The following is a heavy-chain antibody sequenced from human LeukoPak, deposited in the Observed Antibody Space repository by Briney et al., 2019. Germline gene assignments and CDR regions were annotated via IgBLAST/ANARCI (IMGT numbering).Heavy chain of an antibody. Sequence: PGGSLRLSCAASGFTFSGYAMSWVRQAPGKGLEWVSAISGSGGSTYYADSVKGRFTISRDNSKNTLYLQMNSLRAEDTAVYYCATAPPFGESFYWYFDLWGRGTLVTVSS. CDR3: ATAPPFGESFYWYFDL. J-gene: IGHJ2*01. D-gene: IGHD3-10*01. V-gene: IGHV3-23*01. CDR2: ISGSGGST. CDR1: GFTFSGYA.